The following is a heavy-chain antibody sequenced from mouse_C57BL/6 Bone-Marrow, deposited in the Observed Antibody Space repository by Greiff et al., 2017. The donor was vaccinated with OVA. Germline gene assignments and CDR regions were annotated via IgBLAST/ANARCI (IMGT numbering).Heavy chain of an antibody. CDR1: GYTFTDYE. J-gene: IGHJ1*03. V-gene: IGHV1-15*01. Sequence: VQRVESGAELVRPGASVTLSCKASGYTFTDYEMHWVKQTPVHGLEWIGAIDPETGGTAYNQKFKGKAILTADKSSSTAYMELRSLTSEDSAVYYCTRPVRYFDVWGTGTTVTVSS. CDR3: TRPVRYFDV. CDR2: IDPETGGT. D-gene: IGHD6-1*01.